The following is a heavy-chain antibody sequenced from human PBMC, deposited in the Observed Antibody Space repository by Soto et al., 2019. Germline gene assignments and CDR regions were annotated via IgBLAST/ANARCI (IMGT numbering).Heavy chain of an antibody. D-gene: IGHD6-25*01. Sequence: SETLSLTCAVYCGSFSGYYWSWIRQPPGKGLEWIGEINHSGSTNYNPSLKSRVTISVDTSKNQFSLKLSSVTAGDTAVYYCARSGSLHYYYYGMDGWGQSPTVTVSS. CDR1: CGSFSGYY. V-gene: IGHV4-34*01. CDR3: ARSGSLHYYYYGMDG. J-gene: IGHJ6*02. CDR2: INHSGST.